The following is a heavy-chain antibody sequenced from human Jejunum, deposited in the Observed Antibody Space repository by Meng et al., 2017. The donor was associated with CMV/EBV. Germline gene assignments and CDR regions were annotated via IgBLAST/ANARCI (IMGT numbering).Heavy chain of an antibody. Sequence: QVQLQGSGPGLVKPSETLPLACTVPGDSMTGYYYNLIRQPAGKGLEWIGRVYTSGSTNYSPSLKSRVTMSVDTSMKQLSLKLTSVTAADTAVYYCARASNSAGWYGFDYWGQGTLVTVSS. CDR1: GDSMTGYY. CDR2: VYTSGST. D-gene: IGHD6-19*01. V-gene: IGHV4-4*07. J-gene: IGHJ4*02. CDR3: ARASNSAGWYGFDY.